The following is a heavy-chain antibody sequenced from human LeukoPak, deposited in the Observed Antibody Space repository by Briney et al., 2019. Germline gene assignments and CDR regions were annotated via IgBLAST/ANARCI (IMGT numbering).Heavy chain of an antibody. J-gene: IGHJ4*02. Sequence: ASVKVSCKASGYTFTGYYVHWVRQAPGQGLEWMGRINPNSGGSNYAQKFQDRVTMTRDTSISTAYMELSRLTSDDTAMYYCARDLDRDDDYWGQGTLVTVSS. CDR1: GYTFTGYY. V-gene: IGHV1-2*06. CDR3: ARDLDRDDDY. D-gene: IGHD3-10*01. CDR2: INPNSGGS.